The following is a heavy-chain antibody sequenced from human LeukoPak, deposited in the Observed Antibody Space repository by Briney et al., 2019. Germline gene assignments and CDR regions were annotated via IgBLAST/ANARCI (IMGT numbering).Heavy chain of an antibody. V-gene: IGHV5-51*01. Sequence: GESLKISCKGSGYSFTTNWIAWVRQMPGKGLEWMGIIYPGDSDTRYSPSFQDQVTISADKSISTAYLQWSSLKASDTAMYYCARHIDTDNAFDIWGQGTMVTVSS. CDR1: GYSFTTNW. CDR3: ARHIDTDNAFDI. D-gene: IGHD2-2*02. CDR2: IYPGDSDT. J-gene: IGHJ3*02.